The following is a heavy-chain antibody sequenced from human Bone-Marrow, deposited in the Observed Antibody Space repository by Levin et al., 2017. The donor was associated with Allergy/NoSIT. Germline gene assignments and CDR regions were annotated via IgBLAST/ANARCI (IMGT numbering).Heavy chain of an antibody. CDR1: GGSISSSNW. Sequence: SETLSLTCAVSGGSISSSNWWSWVRQPPGKGLEWIGEIYHSGSTNYNPSLKSRVTISVDKSKNQFSLKLSSVTAADTAVYYCARSPDTAMVKLGIDYWGQGTLVTVSS. V-gene: IGHV4-4*02. CDR2: IYHSGST. CDR3: ARSPDTAMVKLGIDY. D-gene: IGHD5-18*01. J-gene: IGHJ4*02.